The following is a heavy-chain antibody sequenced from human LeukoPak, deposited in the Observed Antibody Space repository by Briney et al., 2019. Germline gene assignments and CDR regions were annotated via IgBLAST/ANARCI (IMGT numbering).Heavy chain of an antibody. CDR1: GYTFTGYW. V-gene: IGHV1-46*01. CDR2: ISPSGGST. CDR3: ARDNDYYGSGSYFDAFDI. Sequence: ASVTVSCKAFGYTFTGYWMHWVRQAPGQGPEWMGVISPSGGSTIYAQKFKGRVTLTRDMSTSTDYLELSSLRSEDTAVYYCARDNDYYGSGSYFDAFDIWGQGTMVTVSS. J-gene: IGHJ3*02. D-gene: IGHD3-10*01.